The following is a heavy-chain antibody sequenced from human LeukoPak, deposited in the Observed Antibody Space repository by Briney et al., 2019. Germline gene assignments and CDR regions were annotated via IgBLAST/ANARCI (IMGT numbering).Heavy chain of an antibody. CDR2: IYPGDSDT. V-gene: IGHV5-51*01. CDR1: GYSFTNYW. CDR3: ARKTGSYGLNYFDY. J-gene: IGHJ4*02. Sequence: GESLKISCKGSGYSFTNYWIGWVRQLPGKGLELMGIIYPGDSDTRYSPSFQGQVTISADKSINTAYLQWSSLKASDTAMYYCARKTGSYGLNYFDYWGQGNRVTVSS. D-gene: IGHD5-18*01.